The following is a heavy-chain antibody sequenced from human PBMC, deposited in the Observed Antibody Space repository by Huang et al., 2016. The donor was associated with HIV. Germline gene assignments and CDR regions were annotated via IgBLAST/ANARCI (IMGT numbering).Heavy chain of an antibody. CDR3: ARPPTYSDDGGYYIDAFGV. J-gene: IGHJ3*01. V-gene: IGHV5-51*03. CDR1: GYSFTRRW. CDR2: SYPGDSDV. Sequence: EVQLVQSGAEMKRPGESLKISCKVSGYSFTRRWIGWVRQMPGKGPEWMGISYPGDSDVKYSPTFQGQVTIPADNSISTAYLQWKSLKVSDTAMYFCARPPTYSDDGGYYIDAFGVWGRGTMVTVS. D-gene: IGHD2-21*02.